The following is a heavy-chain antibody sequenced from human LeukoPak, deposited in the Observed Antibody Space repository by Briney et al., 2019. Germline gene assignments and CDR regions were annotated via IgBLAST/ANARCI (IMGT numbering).Heavy chain of an antibody. CDR3: AKEDVGYCSGGSCYGGYFDY. V-gene: IGHV3-30*18. CDR2: ISYDGSNK. Sequence: PGGSLRLSCAASGFTFSSYGMHWVRQAPGKGLEWVAVISYDGSNKYYADSVKGRFTISRDNSKNTLHLQMNSLRAEDTAVYYCAKEDVGYCSGGSCYGGYFDYWGQGTLVTVSS. J-gene: IGHJ4*02. D-gene: IGHD2-15*01. CDR1: GFTFSSYG.